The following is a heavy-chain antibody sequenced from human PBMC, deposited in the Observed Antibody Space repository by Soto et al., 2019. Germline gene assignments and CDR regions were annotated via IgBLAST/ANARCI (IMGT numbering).Heavy chain of an antibody. CDR2: ISAYNGNT. V-gene: IGHV1-18*01. D-gene: IGHD2-15*01. J-gene: IGHJ4*02. CDR1: GYTFTSYG. Sequence: ASVKVSCKASGYTFTSYGISWVRQAPGQGLEWMGWISAYNGNTNYAQKLQGRVTMTTDTSTSTAYMELRSLRSDDTAVYYCAREYCSGGSCYCVDYWGQGTLVTVSS. CDR3: AREYCSGGSCYCVDY.